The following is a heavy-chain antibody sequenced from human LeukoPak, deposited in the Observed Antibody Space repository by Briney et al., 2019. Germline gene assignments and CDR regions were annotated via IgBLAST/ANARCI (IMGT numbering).Heavy chain of an antibody. J-gene: IGHJ4*02. CDR2: IRKKTFGGTT. Sequence: GGSLRLSCTTSGFTFRDYPINWVRQAPGKGLEWLGFIRKKTFGGTTEYAASVAGRFTISRDDSKNIAYLQMDSLDIEDTAVYYCARLSDPWAGLEYWGQGTLVTVSS. V-gene: IGHV3-49*04. CDR3: ARLSDPWAGLEY. D-gene: IGHD3-10*01. CDR1: GFTFRDYP.